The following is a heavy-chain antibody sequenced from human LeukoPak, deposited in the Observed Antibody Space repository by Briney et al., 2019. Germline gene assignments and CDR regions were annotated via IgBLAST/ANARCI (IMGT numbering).Heavy chain of an antibody. Sequence: GGSLRLSCAASGFTFSSFDMPWVRQPTGQGLEWVSTIGTASDTYYPGSVEGRFTLSRDNARNSLYLQMNSLTAGDTAVYYCARGPPRGKYYYMDVWGKGTTVTVSS. D-gene: IGHD1-1*01. J-gene: IGHJ6*03. V-gene: IGHV3-13*01. CDR1: GFTFSSFD. CDR2: IGTASDT. CDR3: ARGPPRGKYYYMDV.